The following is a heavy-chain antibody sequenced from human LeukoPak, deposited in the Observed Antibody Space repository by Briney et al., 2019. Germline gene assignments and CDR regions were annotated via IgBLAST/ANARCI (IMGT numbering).Heavy chain of an antibody. CDR2: FNSDRSST. D-gene: IGHD3-22*01. CDR3: AREVGDYYYDSSGYPDY. CDR1: GFTFSSYW. V-gene: IGHV3-74*01. Sequence: GGSLRLSCVASGFTFSSYWMHWVRQAPGKGLVWVSRFNSDRSSTSYADSVKGRFTISRYNAKNTLYLQMNSLRAEDTAVYYCAREVGDYYYDSSGYPDYWGQGTLVTVSS. J-gene: IGHJ4*02.